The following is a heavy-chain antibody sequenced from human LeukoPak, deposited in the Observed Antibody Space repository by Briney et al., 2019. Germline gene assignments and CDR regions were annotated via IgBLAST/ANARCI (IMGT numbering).Heavy chain of an antibody. CDR1: GFTFSSYW. CDR3: ARGARGSGWRVFDI. Sequence: GGSLRLSCAASGFTFSSYWMSWVRQAPGKGLEWVANIKQDGSEKYYVDSVKGRFTISRDNSKNTLFLQMNSLRADDTAVYYCARGARGSGWRVFDIWGQGTMVTVSS. J-gene: IGHJ3*02. CDR2: IKQDGSEK. D-gene: IGHD6-19*01. V-gene: IGHV3-7*01.